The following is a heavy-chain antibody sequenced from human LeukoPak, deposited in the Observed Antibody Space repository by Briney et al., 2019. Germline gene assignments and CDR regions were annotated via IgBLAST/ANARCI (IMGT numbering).Heavy chain of an antibody. V-gene: IGHV3-53*01. CDR3: ARENYFGSGTYFGY. CDR1: GFTVSSIY. Sequence: GGSLTLSCAASGFTVSSIYMSWVRQAPGKGLEWVSLIYIGGSTFYADSVKGRFTISRDNSKNTLYLQMNRLRAEDTAVYYCARENYFGSGTYFGYWGQGTLVTVSS. J-gene: IGHJ4*02. CDR2: IYIGGST. D-gene: IGHD3-10*01.